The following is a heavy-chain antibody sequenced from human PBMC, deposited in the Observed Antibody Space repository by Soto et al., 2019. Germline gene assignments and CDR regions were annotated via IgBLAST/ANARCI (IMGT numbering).Heavy chain of an antibody. D-gene: IGHD3-22*01. V-gene: IGHV3-33*01. J-gene: IGHJ4*02. CDR2: IWYDGSNK. CDR1: GFTFSSYG. Sequence: GSLRLSCAASGFTFSSYGMHWVRQAPGKGLEWVAVIWYDGSNKYYADSVKGRFTISRDNSKNTLYLQMNSLRAEDTAVYYCASGPRRETYYYDSSGSDHFDYWGQGTLVTVSS. CDR3: ASGPRRETYYYDSSGSDHFDY.